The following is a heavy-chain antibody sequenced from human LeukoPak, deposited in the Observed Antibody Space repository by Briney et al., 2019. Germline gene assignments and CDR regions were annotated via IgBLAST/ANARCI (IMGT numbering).Heavy chain of an antibody. D-gene: IGHD2/OR15-2a*01. J-gene: IGHJ6*02. V-gene: IGHV1-18*01. Sequence: ASVNVSCKASGYTFTSYGISWVRQAPGQGLEWMGWISAYNGNTNYAQKLQGRVTMTTDTSTSTAYMELRSLRSDDTAVYYCARVGCDSTSCYYYGMDVWGQGTTVTVSS. CDR1: GYTFTSYG. CDR3: ARVGCDSTSCYYYGMDV. CDR2: ISAYNGNT.